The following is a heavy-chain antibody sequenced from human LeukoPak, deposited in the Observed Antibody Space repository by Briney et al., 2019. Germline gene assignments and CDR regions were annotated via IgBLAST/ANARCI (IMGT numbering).Heavy chain of an antibody. CDR1: GGSFSGGDYY. CDR2: IYYSGST. J-gene: IGHJ4*02. Sequence: SQTLSLTCTVSGGSFSGGDYYWSWIRQPPGKGLEWIGYIYYSGSTYYNPSLKSRVTISVDTSKNQFSLKLSSVTAADTAVYYCARGGYSSSVLYYFDYWGQGTLVTVSS. CDR3: ARGGYSSSVLYYFDY. V-gene: IGHV4-30-4*01. D-gene: IGHD6-13*01.